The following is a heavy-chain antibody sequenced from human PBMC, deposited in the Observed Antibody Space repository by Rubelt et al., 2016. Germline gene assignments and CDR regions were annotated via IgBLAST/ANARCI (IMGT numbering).Heavy chain of an antibody. CDR1: GFSFSMYW. J-gene: IGHJ4*02. D-gene: IGHD6-13*01. CDR3: AKGHGSFVAAAVNY. V-gene: IGHV3-74*01. Sequence: GSLRLSCAASGFSFSMYWMHWVRQVPGKGLVWVSRIYSDVSSTTYADSVKGRFTTSRDNSKNTLYLQMSSLRTEDTALYYCAKGHGSFVAAAVNYWGQGTLVTVSS. CDR2: IYSDVSST.